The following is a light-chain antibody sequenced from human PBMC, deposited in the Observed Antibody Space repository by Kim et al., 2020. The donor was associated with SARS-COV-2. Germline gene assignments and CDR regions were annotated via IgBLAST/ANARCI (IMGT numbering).Light chain of an antibody. V-gene: IGKV1-5*03. CDR2: KAS. J-gene: IGKJ1*01. Sequence: ASVGDRVTITCRSSQSISDYLAWYQQKPGKAPKLLIHKASNLESGVPSRFSGSGSGTEFTLTISSLQPDDFATYYCQQDNTYPWTFGQGTKVDIK. CDR1: QSISDY. CDR3: QQDNTYPWT.